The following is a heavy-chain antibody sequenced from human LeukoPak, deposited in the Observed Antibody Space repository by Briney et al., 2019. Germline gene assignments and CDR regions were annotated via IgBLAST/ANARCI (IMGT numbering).Heavy chain of an antibody. CDR3: ARDAGITGTTDLDY. Sequence: PGGSLRLSCAAPGFTFSTYSMDWVRQAPGMGLEWVASISSTSSYIYYADSVKGRFTISRDNAKNSLDLQMNSLRAEDTAVYYCARDAGITGTTDLDYWGQGTLVTVSS. D-gene: IGHD1-7*01. CDR2: ISSTSSYI. V-gene: IGHV3-21*01. J-gene: IGHJ4*02. CDR1: GFTFSTYS.